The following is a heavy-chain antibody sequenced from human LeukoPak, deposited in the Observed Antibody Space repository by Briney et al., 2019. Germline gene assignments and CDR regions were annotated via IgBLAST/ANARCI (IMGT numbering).Heavy chain of an antibody. D-gene: IGHD6-13*01. V-gene: IGHV3-30*02. CDR3: AKDRGSSSLYFDY. CDR2: IRYDGSNK. J-gene: IGHJ4*02. Sequence: GGSLRLSCAASGFTFSSYGMHWVRQAPGKGLEWVAFIRYDGSNKYYADSVKGRFTISRDNSKNTLYLQMSSLRAEDTAVYYCAKDRGSSSLYFDYWGQGTLVTVSS. CDR1: GFTFSSYG.